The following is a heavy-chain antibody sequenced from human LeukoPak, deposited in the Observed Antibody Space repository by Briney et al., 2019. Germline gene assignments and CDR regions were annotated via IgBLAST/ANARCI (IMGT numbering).Heavy chain of an antibody. Sequence: ASVKVSCKASGYTFTDYYFNWVRQAPGQGLEWMGWINSNSAGTNYAQKFQGRVTMTRDTSISTIYMELSSLRSDDTGVYYCARVIEAGGLYGMDVWGQGTTVTVSS. V-gene: IGHV1-2*02. CDR3: ARVIEAGGLYGMDV. CDR2: INSNSAGT. J-gene: IGHJ6*02. CDR1: GYTFTDYY. D-gene: IGHD6-13*01.